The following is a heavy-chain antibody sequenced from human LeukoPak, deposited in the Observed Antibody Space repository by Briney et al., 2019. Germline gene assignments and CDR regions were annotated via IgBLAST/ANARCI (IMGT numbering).Heavy chain of an antibody. Sequence: ASVKVSCKASGGTFSSYGINWVRQASGQGLEWMGGIFPIFGTADYARNFQGRVTISADASTSTAYMELGSLTSEDTAVYYCARAANAFDIWGQGTMVTVSS. CDR1: GGTFSSYG. CDR3: ARAANAFDI. V-gene: IGHV1-69*13. J-gene: IGHJ3*02. D-gene: IGHD2-15*01. CDR2: IFPIFGTA.